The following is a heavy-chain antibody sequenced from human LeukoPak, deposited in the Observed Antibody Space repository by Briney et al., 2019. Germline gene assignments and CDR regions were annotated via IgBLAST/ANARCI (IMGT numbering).Heavy chain of an antibody. J-gene: IGHJ3*02. CDR2: INPGGGST. CDR1: GYTFTGYY. Sequence: ASVKVSCKASGYTFTGYYMHWVRQAPGQGLEWMGIINPGGGSTSYAQKFQGRVTMTRDMSTSTVYMELSSLRSEDTAVYYCARDEGTTSITMVRGVTPGAFDIWGQGTMVTVSS. CDR3: ARDEGTTSITMVRGVTPGAFDI. D-gene: IGHD3-10*01. V-gene: IGHV1-46*01.